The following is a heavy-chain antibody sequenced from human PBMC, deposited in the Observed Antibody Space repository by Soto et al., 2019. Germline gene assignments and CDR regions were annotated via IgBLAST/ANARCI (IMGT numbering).Heavy chain of an antibody. CDR1: GDSISTDY. J-gene: IGHJ3*02. Sequence: SETLSLTCTVSGDSISTDYWSWIRQSPGKGLEWIGYIYYSGSTNYNPSLKSRVTISVDTSKNQFSLKLSSVTAADTAVYYCARRYGSAFDIWGQGTMVTVSS. CDR3: ARRYGSAFDI. D-gene: IGHD3-10*01. V-gene: IGHV4-59*01. CDR2: IYYSGST.